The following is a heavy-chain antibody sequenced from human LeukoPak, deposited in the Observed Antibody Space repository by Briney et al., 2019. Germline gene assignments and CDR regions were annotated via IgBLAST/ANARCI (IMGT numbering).Heavy chain of an antibody. Sequence: PGGSLRLSCEASGFTFRSYAMNWVRQAPGKGLGWISVILNTGDATYHADSVKGRFTIPRDSSKNTVHLQMNSLRVEDTAIYYCAKGSGVGAYRPFDYWGQGTRVTVSS. V-gene: IGHV3-23*01. CDR3: AKGSGVGAYRPFDY. D-gene: IGHD2-21*01. J-gene: IGHJ4*02. CDR1: GFTFRSYA. CDR2: ILNTGDAT.